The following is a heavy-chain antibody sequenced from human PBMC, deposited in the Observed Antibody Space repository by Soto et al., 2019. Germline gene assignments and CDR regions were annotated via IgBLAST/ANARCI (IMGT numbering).Heavy chain of an antibody. V-gene: IGHV3-23*01. D-gene: IGHD3-3*01. CDR1: GFTFSSYA. CDR2: ISGSGGST. J-gene: IGHJ6*03. Sequence: GGSLRLSCAASGFTFSSYAMSWVRQAPGKGLEWVSAISGSGGSTYYADSVKGRFTISRDNSKTRLYLQMNSLRAEDTAVYYCAKDPRNYDFWSGYYTHYYYYMDVWGKGTTVTVSS. CDR3: AKDPRNYDFWSGYYTHYYYYMDV.